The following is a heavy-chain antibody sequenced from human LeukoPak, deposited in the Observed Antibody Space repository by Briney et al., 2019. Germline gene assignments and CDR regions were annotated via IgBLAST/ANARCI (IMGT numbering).Heavy chain of an antibody. D-gene: IGHD3-3*01. CDR1: GYTLTELS. CDR2: FDPEDGET. V-gene: IGHV1-24*01. Sequence: ASVKVSCKVSGYTLTELSMHWVRQAPGKGLEWMGGFDPEDGETIYAQKFQGRVTMTEDTSTDTAYMELSSLRSEDTAVYYCATARRYDFWSGPFDYWGQGTLVTVSS. J-gene: IGHJ4*02. CDR3: ATARRYDFWSGPFDY.